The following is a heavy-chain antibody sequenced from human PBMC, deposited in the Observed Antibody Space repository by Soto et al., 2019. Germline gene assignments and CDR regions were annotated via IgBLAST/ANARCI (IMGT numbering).Heavy chain of an antibody. D-gene: IGHD2-15*01. J-gene: IGHJ6*03. CDR2: ISGSGGST. V-gene: IGHV3-23*01. CDR3: AKSGYCSGGSCPPRPYYYYYYMDV. CDR1: GFTFSSYA. Sequence: GGSLRLSCAASGFTFSSYAMSWVRQAPGKGLEWVSAISGSGGSTYYADSVKGRFTISRDNSKNTLYLQMNSLRAEDTAVYYCAKSGYCSGGSCPPRPYYYYYYMDVWGKGTTVTVSS.